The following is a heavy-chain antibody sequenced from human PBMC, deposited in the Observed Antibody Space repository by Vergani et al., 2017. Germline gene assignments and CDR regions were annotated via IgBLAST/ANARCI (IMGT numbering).Heavy chain of an antibody. CDR3: ARASAAYSSSSQIDH. CDR2: ISAYNGNT. V-gene: IGHV1-69*01. Sequence: QVQLVQSGAEVKKPGSSVKVSCKASGGTFSSYGISWVRQAPGQGLEWMGWISAYNGNTNYAQKFQGRVTITADESTGTAYMEMSSLRSEDTAVYYCARASAAYSSSSQIDHWGQGTLVTVSS. D-gene: IGHD6-6*01. J-gene: IGHJ4*02. CDR1: GGTFSSYG.